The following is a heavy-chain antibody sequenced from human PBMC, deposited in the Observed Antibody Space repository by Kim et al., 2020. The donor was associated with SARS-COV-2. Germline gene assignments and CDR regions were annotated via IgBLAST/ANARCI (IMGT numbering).Heavy chain of an antibody. V-gene: IGHV4-34*01. D-gene: IGHD3-16*02. Sequence: SETLSLTCAVYGGSFSGYYWSWIRQPPGKGLEWIGEINHSGSTNYNPSLKSRVTISVDTSKNQFSLKLSSVTAADTAVYYCARGMGDRLRLGELSPVYFDYWGQGTLVTVSS. J-gene: IGHJ4*02. CDR3: ARGMGDRLRLGELSPVYFDY. CDR1: GGSFSGYY. CDR2: INHSGST.